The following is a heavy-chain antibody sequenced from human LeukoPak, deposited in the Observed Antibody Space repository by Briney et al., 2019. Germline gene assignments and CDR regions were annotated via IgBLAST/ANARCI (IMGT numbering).Heavy chain of an antibody. J-gene: IGHJ4*02. D-gene: IGHD2-15*01. V-gene: IGHV3-30*02. CDR1: GFTFSSYG. CDR3: AKDRGLYPYYFDY. CDR2: IRYDGSNK. Sequence: GGSLRLSCAASGFTFSSYGMHWVRQAPGKGLEWVALIRYDGSNKYYADSVKGRFTISRDNSKNTLYLQMNSLRAEDTAVYYCAKDRGLYPYYFDYWGQGTLVTVSS.